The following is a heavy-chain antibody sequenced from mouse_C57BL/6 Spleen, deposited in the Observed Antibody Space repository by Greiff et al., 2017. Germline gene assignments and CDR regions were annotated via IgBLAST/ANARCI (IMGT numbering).Heavy chain of an antibody. D-gene: IGHD2-3*01. V-gene: IGHV1-64*01. Sequence: QVQLQQPGAELVKPGASVKLSCKASGYTFTSYGMPWVKQRPGQGLEWIGMIPPNGGGTNYNKKFNSKATLAVDKSSSSASMQLSSLTSEDSAVYYCARSGGDGYYVDYWGQGTTLTVSS. J-gene: IGHJ2*01. CDR1: GYTFTSYG. CDR2: IPPNGGGT. CDR3: ARSGGDGYYVDY.